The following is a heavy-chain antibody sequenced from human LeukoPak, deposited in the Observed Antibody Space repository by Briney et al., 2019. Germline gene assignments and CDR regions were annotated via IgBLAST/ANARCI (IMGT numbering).Heavy chain of an antibody. V-gene: IGHV4-59*08. CDR1: GGSISSYY. D-gene: IGHD3-10*01. Sequence: SETLSLTCTVSGGSISSYYWSWNRQPPGKGLEWIGYIYCSGSTNYNPSLKSRVTISVDTSKNQFSLKLSSVTAADTAVYYCARYYGSGRAYFDYWGQGTLVAVSS. J-gene: IGHJ4*02. CDR2: IYCSGST. CDR3: ARYYGSGRAYFDY.